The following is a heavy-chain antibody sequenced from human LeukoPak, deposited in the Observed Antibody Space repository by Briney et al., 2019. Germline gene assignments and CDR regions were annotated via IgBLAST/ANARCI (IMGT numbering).Heavy chain of an antibody. CDR2: INHSGST. V-gene: IGHV4-34*01. Sequence: SETLSLTCAVYGGSFSGYYWSWIRQPPGKGLEWIGEINHSGSTNYNPSLKSRVTISVDTSKNQFSLKLSSVTAADTAVYYCATHRVSGWSGYFDYWGQGALVTVSS. D-gene: IGHD3-3*01. CDR1: GGSFSGYY. CDR3: ATHRVSGWSGYFDY. J-gene: IGHJ4*02.